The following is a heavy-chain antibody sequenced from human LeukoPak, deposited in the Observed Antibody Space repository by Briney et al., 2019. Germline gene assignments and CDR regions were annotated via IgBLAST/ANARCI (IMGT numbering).Heavy chain of an antibody. CDR2: ISWNSGSI. D-gene: IGHD3-22*01. CDR3: AKDADSGYYYDSSGYRFDY. J-gene: IGHJ4*02. V-gene: IGHV3-9*01. CDR1: GFTFDDYA. Sequence: GGSLRLSCAASGFTFDDYAMHWVRQAPGKGLEWVSGISWNSGSIGYADSVKGRFTISRDNAKNSLYLQMNSLRAEDTALYYCAKDADSGYYYDSSGYRFDYWGQGTLVTVSS.